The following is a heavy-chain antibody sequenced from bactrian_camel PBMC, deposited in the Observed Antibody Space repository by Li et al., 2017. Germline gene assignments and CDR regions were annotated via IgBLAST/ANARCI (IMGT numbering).Heavy chain of an antibody. Sequence: HVQLVESGGGSVQAGGSLRLSCERSGFVYTGYCISWFRQAPGKEREGFAGIDRDGKTSYADSVKDRFTISRDSAKNTLDLQMNSLKPEDSAMYYCAVDTRWRRCAFISTGAREDLFQYWGPGTQVTVS. V-gene: IGHV3S1*01. J-gene: IGHJ4*01. D-gene: IGHD3*01. CDR2: IDRDGKT. CDR3: AVDTRWRRCAFISTGAREDLFQY. CDR1: GFVYTGYC.